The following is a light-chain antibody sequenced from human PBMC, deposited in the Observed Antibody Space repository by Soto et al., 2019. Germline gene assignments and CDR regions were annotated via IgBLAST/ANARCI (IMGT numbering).Light chain of an antibody. CDR1: SIDVGGYNY. V-gene: IGLV2-8*01. J-gene: IGLJ1*01. Sequence: QSALTQPPSASGSPGQSVTISCTGTSIDVGGYNYVSWYQQHPGKAPKLMIYEVSKRPSGVPDRFSGSKSGNTASLTVSGLQAEDEADYYCSSYAGSNEVFVTGTKVTVL. CDR2: EVS. CDR3: SSYAGSNEV.